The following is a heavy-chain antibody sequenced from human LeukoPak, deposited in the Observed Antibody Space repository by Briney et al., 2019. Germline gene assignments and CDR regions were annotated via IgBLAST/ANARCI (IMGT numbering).Heavy chain of an antibody. CDR2: IYYSGST. Sequence: SETLSLTCAVYGGSFSGYYWSWIRQPPGKGLEWIGYIYYSGSTNYNPSLKSRVTISVDTSKNQFSLKLSSVTAADTAVYYCARASMVRGVPHYYYYYYMDVWGKGTTVTVSS. V-gene: IGHV4-59*01. D-gene: IGHD3-10*01. J-gene: IGHJ6*03. CDR3: ARASMVRGVPHYYYYYYMDV. CDR1: GGSFSGYY.